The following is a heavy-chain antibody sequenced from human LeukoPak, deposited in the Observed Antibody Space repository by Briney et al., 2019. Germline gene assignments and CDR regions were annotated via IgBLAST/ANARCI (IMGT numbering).Heavy chain of an antibody. CDR1: GFTFSDYY. V-gene: IGHV3-11*06. CDR3: ARDPGDRNSGWPLDY. CDR2: ITSGSAYT. J-gene: IGHJ4*02. D-gene: IGHD6-19*01. Sequence: GGSLRLSCAASGFTFSDYYFNWIRQAPGKGLEWVSSITSGSAYTDYADSVKGRFTISRDNAKNSLYLQMNRLRVEDTAIYYCARDPGDRNSGWPLDYWGQGTLVTVSS.